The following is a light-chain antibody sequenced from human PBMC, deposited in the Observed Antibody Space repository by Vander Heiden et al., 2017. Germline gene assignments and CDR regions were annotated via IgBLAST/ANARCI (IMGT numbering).Light chain of an antibody. J-gene: IGLJ3*02. CDR2: KDR. CDR1: VLAKKY. Sequence: SSELTQPSSVSVSPGQTARITCSGDVLAKKYARWFQQKPGQAPVLVIYKDRERPSGIPERFSGSSSGTTVTLTISGAQVEDEADYYCYSAADNNWVFGGGTKLTVL. V-gene: IGLV3-27*01. CDR3: YSAADNNWV.